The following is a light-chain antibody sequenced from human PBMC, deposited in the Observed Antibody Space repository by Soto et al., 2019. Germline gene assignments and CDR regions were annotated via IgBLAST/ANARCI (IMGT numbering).Light chain of an antibody. CDR3: SSYAGSNNFVV. J-gene: IGLJ2*01. Sequence: QSALTQPPSASGCPGQSVTISCTGTSSDVGGYNYVSWYQQHPGKAPKLMIYEVSKRPSGVPDRFSGSKSGNTASLTVSGLQVEDEADYYCSSYAGSNNFVVFGGGTKLTVL. V-gene: IGLV2-8*01. CDR1: SSDVGGYNY. CDR2: EVS.